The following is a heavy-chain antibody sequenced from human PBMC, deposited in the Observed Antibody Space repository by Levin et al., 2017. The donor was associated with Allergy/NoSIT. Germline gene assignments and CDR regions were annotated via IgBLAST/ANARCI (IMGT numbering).Heavy chain of an antibody. CDR1: GLNVSSSY. CDR2: IFSGGST. CDR3: ARDDRLY. Sequence: GGSLRLSCAASGLNVSSSYLSWVRQAPGKGLDWVSIIFSGGSTYYADSVKGRFTISRDNSKNTLYLQMNSLRVEDTAVYYCARDDRLYWGQGTLVTVSS. V-gene: IGHV3-53*01. J-gene: IGHJ4*02. D-gene: IGHD2-21*02.